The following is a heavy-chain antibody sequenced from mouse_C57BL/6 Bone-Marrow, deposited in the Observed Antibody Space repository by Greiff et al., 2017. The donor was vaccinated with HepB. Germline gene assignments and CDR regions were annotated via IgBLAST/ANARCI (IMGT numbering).Heavy chain of an antibody. J-gene: IGHJ1*03. CDR3: ARRGEFYYYGSSYCWYFDV. CDR2: IYPRSGNT. Sequence: QVQLQQSGAELARPGASVKLSCKASGYTFTSYGISWVKQRTGQGLEWIGEIYPRSGNTYYNEKFKGKATLTADKSSSTAYMELRSLTSEDSAVYVCARRGEFYYYGSSYCWYFDVWGTGTTVTVSS. D-gene: IGHD1-1*01. V-gene: IGHV1-81*01. CDR1: GYTFTSYG.